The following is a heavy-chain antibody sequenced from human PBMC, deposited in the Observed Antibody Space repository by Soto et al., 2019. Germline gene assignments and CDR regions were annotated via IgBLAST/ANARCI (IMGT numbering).Heavy chain of an antibody. Sequence: QVQLQESGPGLVKPSETLSVTCTVSGCSVSSRSHFWSWIRQPPGGGLQWIGYIYYSGSTNYNPSLKSRATLSVDTSRNQFSLRLTSVTAADTAVYYCARYDAESGSNKLDPWGQGTLVTVSS. V-gene: IGHV4-61*01. J-gene: IGHJ5*02. CDR3: ARYDAESGSNKLDP. D-gene: IGHD5-12*01. CDR1: GCSVSSRSHF. CDR2: IYYSGST.